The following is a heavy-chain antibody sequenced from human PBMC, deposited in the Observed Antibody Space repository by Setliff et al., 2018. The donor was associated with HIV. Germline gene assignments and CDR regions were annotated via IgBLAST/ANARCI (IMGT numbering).Heavy chain of an antibody. D-gene: IGHD2-2*02. CDR3: ARYTSKVDWFDP. CDR1: GDSITSNDYY. J-gene: IGHJ5*02. Sequence: SETLSLTCTVSGDSITSNDYYWGWIRQPPGKGLEWIGIIHYNGRAYYDPSLKSRVTISVDSSLTQFSLKLRSVTASDPALYYCARYTSKVDWFDPWGQGALVTVSS. V-gene: IGHV4-39*01. CDR2: IHYNGRA.